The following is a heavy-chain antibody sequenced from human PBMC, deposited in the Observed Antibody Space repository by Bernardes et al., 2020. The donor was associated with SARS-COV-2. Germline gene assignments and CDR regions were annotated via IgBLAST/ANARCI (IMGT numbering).Heavy chain of an antibody. CDR1: GYTFTGYY. CDR3: ARGGPYCSSTSCSLNWFDP. CDR2: INPNSGGT. D-gene: IGHD2-2*01. J-gene: IGHJ5*02. V-gene: IGHV1-2*02. Sequence: ASVKVSCKASGYTFTGYYMHWVRQAPGQGLEWMGWINPNSGGTHYAQKFQGRVTMTRDTSISTAYMELSRLRSDDTAVYYCARGGPYCSSTSCSLNWFDPWGQGTLVTVSS.